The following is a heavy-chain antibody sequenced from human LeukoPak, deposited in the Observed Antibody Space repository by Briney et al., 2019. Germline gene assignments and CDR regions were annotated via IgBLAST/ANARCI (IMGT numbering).Heavy chain of an antibody. V-gene: IGHV4-59*01. CDR1: GGSISSYY. CDR2: IYYSGST. CDR3: AREGGGDDYVWGSYRSDDAFDI. Sequence: SETLSLTCTVSGGSISSYYWSWIRQPPGKGLEWIGYIYYSGSTNYNPSLKSRVTISVDTSKNQFSLKLSSVTAADTAVYYCAREGGGDDYVWGSYRSDDAFDIWGQGTMVTVSS. J-gene: IGHJ3*02. D-gene: IGHD3-16*02.